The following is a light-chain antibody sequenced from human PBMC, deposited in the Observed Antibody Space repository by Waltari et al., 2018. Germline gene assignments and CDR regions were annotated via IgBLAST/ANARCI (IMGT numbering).Light chain of an antibody. CDR2: LGS. Sequence: DIVMTQSQPSLPVTPGEPASISCRSSQSLLHSNVYNYLDWYLQKQGQSPQLLICLGSHPASGVPDRFSCSGSGTDFTLEISRVEAEDVGVYYCMQALQTPLTFGGGTKVEIK. CDR1: QSLLHSNVYNY. V-gene: IGKV2-28*01. J-gene: IGKJ4*01. CDR3: MQALQTPLT.